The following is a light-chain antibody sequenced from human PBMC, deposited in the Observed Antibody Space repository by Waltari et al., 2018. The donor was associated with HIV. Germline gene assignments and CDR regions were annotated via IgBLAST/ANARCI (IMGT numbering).Light chain of an antibody. CDR2: GVN. J-gene: IGLJ1*01. CDR3: SSYTSGSTYV. CDR1: SSDVGGYNY. Sequence: QSALTQPASVSGSPGQSITISCTGTSSDVGGYNYVSWYQQHPGKVPKLMIYGVNNRPSGVSKRFSGSKSGNAASLSISGRQAEDEADYYCSSYTSGSTYVFGPGTKVTVL. V-gene: IGLV2-14*01.